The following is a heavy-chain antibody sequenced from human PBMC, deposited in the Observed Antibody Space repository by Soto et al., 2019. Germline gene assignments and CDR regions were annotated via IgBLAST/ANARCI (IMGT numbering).Heavy chain of an antibody. J-gene: IGHJ4*02. CDR1: GFVFKDSS. D-gene: IGHD3-10*01. CDR3: TRLISAAQDY. CDR2: IRDRAYNYAT. Sequence: EVLLVESGGGLVQPGGSLKLSCAASGFVFKDSSIHWVRQASGKGLEWVGRIRDRAYNYATAYAASVEGRFTISRDDSDKTAYLHMSSPKTEGPALYYCTRLISAAQDYWGQGTLVTVSS. V-gene: IGHV3-73*01.